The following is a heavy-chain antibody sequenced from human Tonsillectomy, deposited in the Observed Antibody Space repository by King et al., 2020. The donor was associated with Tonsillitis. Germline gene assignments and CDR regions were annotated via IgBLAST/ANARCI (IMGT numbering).Heavy chain of an antibody. CDR1: RFTFSSYG. J-gene: IGHJ6*02. CDR2: ISYDGSNK. CDR3: AKCRRGPRGTSFYYYGMDV. V-gene: IGHV3-30*18. Sequence: VQLVESGGGVVQPGRSLRLSCAASRFTFSSYGMHWVRQAPGKGLEWVAVISYDGSNKYYADAVKGRFTISRDNSKNTVYLQMNTVRAEDTAVYYWAKCRRGPRGTSFYYYGMDVWGRGTTVTVSS. D-gene: IGHD3-10*01.